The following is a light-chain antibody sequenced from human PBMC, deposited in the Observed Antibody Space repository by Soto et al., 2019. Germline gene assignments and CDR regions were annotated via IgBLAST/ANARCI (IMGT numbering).Light chain of an antibody. J-gene: IGKJ2*02. V-gene: IGKV3-11*01. CDR1: QSVERY. CDR3: QQRAKWPST. CDR2: DAY. Sequence: EVVLTQSPDTLSLSPGGTATLSSRASQSVERYVAWYQQKLGQAPRPLIYDAYTRATGVAARFTGSGSATDFSLTITSLEPEDFAVYYCQQRAKWPSTFGPGTKVE.